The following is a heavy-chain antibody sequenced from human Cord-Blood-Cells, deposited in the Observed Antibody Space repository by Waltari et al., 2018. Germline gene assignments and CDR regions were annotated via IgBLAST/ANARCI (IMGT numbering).Heavy chain of an antibody. V-gene: IGHV4-34*01. J-gene: IGHJ5*02. D-gene: IGHD3-9*01. CDR3: ARGLTYYDILTGSNWFDP. CDR1: VGSFGGDY. CDR2: INHNGNT. Sequence: QVQLQQWGAGPSKPWETLSLTFAVFVGSFGGDYCTWIRPPPGKGLEWIGEINHNGNTNYNPSLKSRVTISVDTSKNQFSLKLSSVTAADTAVYYCARGLTYYDILTGSNWFDPWGQGTLVTVSS.